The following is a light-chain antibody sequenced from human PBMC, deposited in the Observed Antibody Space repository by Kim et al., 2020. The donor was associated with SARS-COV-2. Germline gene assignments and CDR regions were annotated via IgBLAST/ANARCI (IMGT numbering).Light chain of an antibody. Sequence: IQLTQSPSSLSASVGDRVTITCRASQGISSYLAWYQQKPGKAPKLLIYAASTLQRGVPSRFSGSGSGTDFTLTINSLQPEDFATYYCQQLNSYPLTFGGGTKVDIK. CDR2: AAS. V-gene: IGKV1-9*01. CDR3: QQLNSYPLT. J-gene: IGKJ4*01. CDR1: QGISSY.